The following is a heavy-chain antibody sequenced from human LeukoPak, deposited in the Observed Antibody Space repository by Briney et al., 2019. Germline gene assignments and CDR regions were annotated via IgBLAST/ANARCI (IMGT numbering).Heavy chain of an antibody. J-gene: IGHJ5*02. Sequence: GGSLRLSCAASGFTFRSYWMYWVRQAQGKGLVWVSRTNSDGSSTSYADSVKGRFTISRDNAKNTVYLQMNRLRAEETAVYYWARGGRYSTDNWFDPWGQGTLVTVSS. D-gene: IGHD6-13*01. V-gene: IGHV3-74*01. CDR3: ARGGRYSTDNWFDP. CDR1: GFTFRSYW. CDR2: TNSDGSST.